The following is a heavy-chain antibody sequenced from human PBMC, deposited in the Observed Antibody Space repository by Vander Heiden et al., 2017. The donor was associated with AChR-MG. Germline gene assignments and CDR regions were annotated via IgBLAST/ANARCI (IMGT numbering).Heavy chain of an antibody. CDR2: IIPTFGPA. CDR1: RGTSGRYA. Sequence: QVQLVQPGAEVKKPGSSLKVSCTAARGTSGRYAIGGVRQAPGQGLERMGGIIPTFGPANYAQKFQGRVTITADKATSTAYMELSSLRSEDTAVYYCARGGSYDYVWGTYPKYYFDYWGQGTLVTVSS. D-gene: IGHD3-16*01. CDR3: ARGGSYDYVWGTYPKYYFDY. V-gene: IGHV1-69*06. J-gene: IGHJ4*02.